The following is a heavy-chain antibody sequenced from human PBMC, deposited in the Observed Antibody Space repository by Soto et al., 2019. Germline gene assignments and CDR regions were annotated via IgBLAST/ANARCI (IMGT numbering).Heavy chain of an antibody. CDR1: GFTFSSYA. J-gene: IGHJ6*02. Sequence: PGGSLRLSCAASGFTFSSYAMSWVRQAPGKGLEWVSAISGSGGSTYYADSVKGRFTISRDNSKNTLYLQMNSLRAEDTAVYYCAKEYYYGSGSYTPQYYYYYGMDVWGQGTTVTVSS. V-gene: IGHV3-23*01. CDR3: AKEYYYGSGSYTPQYYYYYGMDV. D-gene: IGHD3-10*01. CDR2: ISGSGGST.